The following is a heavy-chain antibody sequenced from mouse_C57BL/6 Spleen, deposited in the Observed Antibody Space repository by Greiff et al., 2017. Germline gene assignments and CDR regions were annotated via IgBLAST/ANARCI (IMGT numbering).Heavy chain of an antibody. CDR1: GFSFNTYA. J-gene: IGHJ3*01. CDR2: IRSKGNYYAT. V-gene: IGHV10-1*01. CDR3: VRWYAY. Sequence: EVHLVESGGGLVQPKGSLKLSCAASGFSFNTYAMNWVRQAPGKGLEWVARIRSKGNYYATSYAVSVQVRFSIAKDDSESKLYLQMNNLTAEDTAMYYCVRWYAYWGQGTLVTVSA.